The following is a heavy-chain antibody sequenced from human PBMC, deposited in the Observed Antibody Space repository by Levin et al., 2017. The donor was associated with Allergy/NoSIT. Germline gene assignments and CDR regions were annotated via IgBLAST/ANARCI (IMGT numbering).Heavy chain of an antibody. D-gene: IGHD6-13*01. V-gene: IGHV3-30*18. CDR1: GFTFSSYG. J-gene: IGHJ6*02. CDR3: AKVQQLVPNYYYDGMDV. Sequence: QAGGSLRLSCAASGFTFSSYGMHWVRQAPGKGLEWVAVISYDGSNKYYADSVKGRFTISRDNSKNTLYLQMNSLRAEDTAVYYCAKVQQLVPNYYYDGMDVWGQGTTVTVSS. CDR2: ISYDGSNK.